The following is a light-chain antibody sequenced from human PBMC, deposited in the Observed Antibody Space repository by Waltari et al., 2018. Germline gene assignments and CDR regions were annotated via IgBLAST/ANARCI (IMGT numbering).Light chain of an antibody. CDR3: QQYNNWPPYT. V-gene: IGKV3-15*01. Sequence: IVMTQSPATLSVSPGERVSLSCRASPSLGTNLAWYQQKPGQPPRLLIYGASTRDPGIPARFSASGSGTEFTLTITSLQSEDSATYFCQQYNNWPPYTFGQGTKLEI. CDR2: GAS. CDR1: PSLGTN. J-gene: IGKJ2*01.